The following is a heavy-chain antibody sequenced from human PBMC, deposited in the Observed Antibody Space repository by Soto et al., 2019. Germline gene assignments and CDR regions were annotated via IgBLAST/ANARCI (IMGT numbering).Heavy chain of an antibody. D-gene: IGHD5-12*01. CDR2: ISWNSGSI. J-gene: IGHJ4*02. Sequence: EVQLLESGGGLVQPGRSLRLSCAASGFIFDEYVMHWVRQAPGKGLEWVSSISWNSGSIDYADYVKGRFTISRDNAKNSLYLQMNSLRAEDTALYYCAKDKDGYNYAFDYWGQGTLVTVSS. V-gene: IGHV3-9*01. CDR1: GFIFDEYV. CDR3: AKDKDGYNYAFDY.